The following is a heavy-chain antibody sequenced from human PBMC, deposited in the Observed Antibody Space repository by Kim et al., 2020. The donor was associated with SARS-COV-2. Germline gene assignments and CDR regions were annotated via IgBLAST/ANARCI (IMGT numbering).Heavy chain of an antibody. D-gene: IGHD3-22*01. CDR3: ASKADYYDSSGYSEH. V-gene: IGHV1-69*02. Sequence: QKFQGRVTITADKSTSTAYMELSSLRSEDTAVYYCASKADYYDSSGYSEHWGQGTLVTVSS. J-gene: IGHJ1*01.